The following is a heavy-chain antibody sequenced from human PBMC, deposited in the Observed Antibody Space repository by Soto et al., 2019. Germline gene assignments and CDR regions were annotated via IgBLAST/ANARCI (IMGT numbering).Heavy chain of an antibody. CDR1: GGSISSYY. CDR2: IYYSGST. CDR3: ARHDYGELYLDY. V-gene: IGHV4-59*08. J-gene: IGHJ4*02. Sequence: SETLSLTCTVSGGSISSYYWSWIRQPPGKGLEWIGYIYYSGSTNYNPSLKSRVTISVDTSKNQFSLKLSSVTAADTAVYYCARHDYGELYLDYWGQGTLVTVSS. D-gene: IGHD4-17*01.